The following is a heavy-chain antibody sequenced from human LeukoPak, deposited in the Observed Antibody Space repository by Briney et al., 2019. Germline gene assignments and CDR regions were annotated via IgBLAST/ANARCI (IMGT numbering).Heavy chain of an antibody. CDR2: TYYRSKWYN. CDR1: GDSVSSNSAA. Sequence: SQTLSLTCAISGDSVSSNSAAWNWIRQSPSRGLEWLGRTYYRSKWYNDYAVSVKSRITINPDTSKNQFSLQLNSVTPEDTAVYYCARTPPDYGGNSGPFDYWGQGTLVTVSS. CDR3: ARTPPDYGGNSGPFDY. V-gene: IGHV6-1*01. J-gene: IGHJ4*02. D-gene: IGHD4-23*01.